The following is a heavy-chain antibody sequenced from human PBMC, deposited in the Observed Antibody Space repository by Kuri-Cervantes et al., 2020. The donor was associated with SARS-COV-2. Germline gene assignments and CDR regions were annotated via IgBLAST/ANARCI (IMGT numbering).Heavy chain of an antibody. CDR3: ASGGGVVVPAEEAWFDY. D-gene: IGHD2-2*01. V-gene: IGHV4-59*12. Sequence: SETLSLTCTVSGGSISSYYWSWIRQPPGKGLEWIGYIYYSGSTNYNPSLKSRVTISVDTSKNQFSLKLSSVTAADTAVYYGASGGGVVVPAEEAWFDYWGQGTLVTVSS. CDR1: GGSISSYY. CDR2: IYYSGST. J-gene: IGHJ4*02.